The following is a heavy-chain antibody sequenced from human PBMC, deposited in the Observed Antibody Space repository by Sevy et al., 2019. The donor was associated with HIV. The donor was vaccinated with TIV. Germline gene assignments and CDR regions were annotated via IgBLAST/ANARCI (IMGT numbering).Heavy chain of an antibody. CDR2: LSYDASDE. J-gene: IGHJ4*02. CDR3: AKDDLGSIDY. V-gene: IGHV3-30-3*02. Sequence: GGSLRLSCAASGFIFSTSPMHWVRQAPGKGLECVAILSYDASDENYADSVKGRFTLSRDNSKNTLYLQMNSLRTEDTAVYYCAKDDLGSIDYWGQGTLVTVSS. D-gene: IGHD3-10*01. CDR1: GFIFSTSP.